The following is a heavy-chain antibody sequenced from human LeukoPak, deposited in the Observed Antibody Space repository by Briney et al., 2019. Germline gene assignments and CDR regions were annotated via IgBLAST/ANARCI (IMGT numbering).Heavy chain of an antibody. CDR1: GFTFSSYS. V-gene: IGHV3-21*01. Sequence: GGSLRLSCAASGFTFSSYSMNWVRQAPGKGLEWVSSISSSSSYIYYADSVKGRFTISRDNAKNSLYLQMNSLRAEDTAVYYCARDWDSGYSSSENSWGQGTLVTVSS. D-gene: IGHD6-13*01. CDR2: ISSSSSYI. J-gene: IGHJ4*02. CDR3: ARDWDSGYSSSENS.